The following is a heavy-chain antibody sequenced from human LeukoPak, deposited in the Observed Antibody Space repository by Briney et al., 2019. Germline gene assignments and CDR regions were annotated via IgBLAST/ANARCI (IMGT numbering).Heavy chain of an antibody. J-gene: IGHJ6*02. CDR3: ATRRDTAMVSGMDV. CDR2: ISSSSSYI. CDR1: GFTFSSYS. Sequence: GGSLRLSCAASGFTFSSYSMNWVRQAPGKGLEWVSSISSSSSYIYYADSVKGRFTISRDNAKNSLYLQMNSLRAEDTAVYYCATRRDTAMVSGMDVWGQGTTVTVSS. D-gene: IGHD5-18*01. V-gene: IGHV3-21*01.